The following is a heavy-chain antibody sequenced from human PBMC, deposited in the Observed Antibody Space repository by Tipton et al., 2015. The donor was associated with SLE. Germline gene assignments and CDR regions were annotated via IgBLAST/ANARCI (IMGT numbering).Heavy chain of an antibody. CDR1: GGTFSSYA. V-gene: IGHV1-69*01. J-gene: IGHJ4*02. D-gene: IGHD6-13*01. CDR2: IIPIFGTA. CDR3: ASPSGGAAAGTHRFDY. Sequence: QLVQSGPEVKKPGSSVKVSCKASGGTFSSYAISWVRQAPGQGLEWMGGIIPIFGTANYAQKFQGRVTITTDESTSTAYMELSSLRSEDTAVYYCASPSGGAAAGTHRFDYWGQGTLVTVSS.